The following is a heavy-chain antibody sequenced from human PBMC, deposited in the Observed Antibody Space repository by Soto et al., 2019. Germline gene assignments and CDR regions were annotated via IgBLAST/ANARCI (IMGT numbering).Heavy chain of an antibody. D-gene: IGHD2-15*01. J-gene: IGHJ5*02. CDR2: INPDNGNT. CDR3: ARGIATGQLDP. Sequence: ASVKVSCKASGYTFTRYTMNWVRQAPGQRLEWMRWINPDNGNTKSSQKFQDRVIITRDTSASTAYMDLSSLRSEDTAVYYCARGIATGQLDPWGQGTLVTVYS. CDR1: GYTFTRYT. V-gene: IGHV1-3*01.